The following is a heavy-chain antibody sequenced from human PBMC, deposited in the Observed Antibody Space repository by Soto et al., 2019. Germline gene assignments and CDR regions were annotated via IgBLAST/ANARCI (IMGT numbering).Heavy chain of an antibody. Sequence: PSETLSLTCAVSGGSISSSNWWSWVRQPPGKGLEWIGEIYHSGSTNYNPSLKSRVTISVDKSKNQFSLKLSSVTAADTAVYYCARVYYYGSGSYLGAPWFAPWGQGTLVTVSS. CDR3: ARVYYYGSGSYLGAPWFAP. CDR1: GGSISSSNW. CDR2: IYHSGST. J-gene: IGHJ5*02. V-gene: IGHV4-4*02. D-gene: IGHD3-10*01.